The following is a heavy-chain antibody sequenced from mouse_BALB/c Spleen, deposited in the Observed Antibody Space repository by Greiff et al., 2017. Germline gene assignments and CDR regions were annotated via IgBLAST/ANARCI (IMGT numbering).Heavy chain of an antibody. Sequence: EVKLMESGGGLVQPGGSLRLSCATSGFTFTDYYMSWVRQPPGKALEWLGFIRNKANGYTTEYSASVKGRFTISRDNSQSILYLQMNTLRAEDSATYYCARDYGNAMDYWGQGTSVTVSS. CDR2: IRNKANGYTT. CDR3: ARDYGNAMDY. J-gene: IGHJ4*01. V-gene: IGHV7-3*02. CDR1: GFTFTDYY. D-gene: IGHD1-1*01.